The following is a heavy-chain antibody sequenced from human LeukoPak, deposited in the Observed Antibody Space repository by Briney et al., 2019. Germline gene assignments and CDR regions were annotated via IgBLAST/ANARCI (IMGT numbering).Heavy chain of an antibody. D-gene: IGHD3-9*01. Sequence: GGSLRLSCAASGFTFSNYWMNWVRQAPGEGMAWVSRINTDGRDRSYADSVKGRFTISRDNAKYTLFLEMDSLRGEDTATYYCARGMDDIDYWGQGILITVSS. CDR3: ARGMDDIDY. V-gene: IGHV3-74*01. CDR2: INTDGRDR. J-gene: IGHJ4*02. CDR1: GFTFSNYW.